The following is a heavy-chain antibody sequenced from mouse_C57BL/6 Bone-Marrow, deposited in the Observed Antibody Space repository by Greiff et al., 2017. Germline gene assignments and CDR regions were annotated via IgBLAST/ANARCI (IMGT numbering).Heavy chain of an antibody. CDR1: GYAFSSSW. D-gene: IGHD1-1*01. V-gene: IGHV1-82*01. Sequence: QVQLQQSGPELVKPGASVKISCKASGYAFSSSWMNWVKQRPGKGLEWIGRIYPGDGDTNYNGKFKGKTTLTADKSSRTAYMQLSSLTSEDSAVYFCARYPYYGSSLAWFAYWGQGTLVTVSA. CDR3: ARYPYYGSSLAWFAY. CDR2: IYPGDGDT. J-gene: IGHJ3*01.